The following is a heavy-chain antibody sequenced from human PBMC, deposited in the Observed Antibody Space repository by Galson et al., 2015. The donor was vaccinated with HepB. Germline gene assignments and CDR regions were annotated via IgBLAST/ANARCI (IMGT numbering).Heavy chain of an antibody. CDR2: INSDGSST. CDR3: AREVDGSNYYGSGSYLSGWFDP. J-gene: IGHJ5*02. D-gene: IGHD3-10*01. Sequence: SLRLSCAASGFTFSSYWMHWVRQAPGKGLVWVSRINSDGSSTSYADSVKGRFTISRDNAKNTLYLQMNSLRAEDTAVYYCAREVDGSNYYGSGSYLSGWFDPWGQGTLVTVSS. V-gene: IGHV3-74*01. CDR1: GFTFSSYW.